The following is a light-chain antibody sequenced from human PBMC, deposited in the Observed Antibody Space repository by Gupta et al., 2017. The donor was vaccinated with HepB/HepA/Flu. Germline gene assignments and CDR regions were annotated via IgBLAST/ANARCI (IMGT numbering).Light chain of an antibody. CDR2: EVG. V-gene: IGLV2-8*01. CDR3: CSYAGTNNFYV. CDR1: SSDIGGYNY. Sequence: SALTQPPSASGSPGQSVTISCTGTSSDIGGYNYVSWYQQHPGKVPKLMIYEVGKRPSGVPDRFSGYKSGNTAFLTVSGLQADDEADYYCCSYAGTNNFYVFGTGTKVTVL. J-gene: IGLJ1*01.